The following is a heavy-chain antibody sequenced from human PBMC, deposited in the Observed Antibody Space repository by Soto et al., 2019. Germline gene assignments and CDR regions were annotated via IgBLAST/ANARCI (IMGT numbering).Heavy chain of an antibody. D-gene: IGHD6-19*01. Sequence: GSGPTLVNPTQTLTLTCTFSGFSLSTSGMCVSWIRQPPGKALEWLARIDWDDDKYYSTSLKTRLTISKDTSKNQVVLTMTNMDPVDTATYYCARIRRPHSSGWYYFDYWGQGTLVTVSS. CDR1: GFSLSTSGMC. CDR2: IDWDDDK. V-gene: IGHV2-70*11. CDR3: ARIRRPHSSGWYYFDY. J-gene: IGHJ4*02.